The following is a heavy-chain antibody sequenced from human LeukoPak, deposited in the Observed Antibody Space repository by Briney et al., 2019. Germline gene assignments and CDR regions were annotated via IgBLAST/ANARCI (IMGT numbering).Heavy chain of an antibody. J-gene: IGHJ6*02. V-gene: IGHV3-9*01. CDR3: ARDVWRRVFYSGMDV. D-gene: IGHD2-21*01. CDR2: ISWYSGNI. CDR1: GFTFDDYA. Sequence: GRSLRLSCAASGFTFDDYAMHWVRQAPGKGLEWVSSISWYSGNIGYADSVKGRFSISRDNAKNTLYLQMNSLRTDDTALYFCARDVWRRVFYSGMDVWGQGTTVAVSS.